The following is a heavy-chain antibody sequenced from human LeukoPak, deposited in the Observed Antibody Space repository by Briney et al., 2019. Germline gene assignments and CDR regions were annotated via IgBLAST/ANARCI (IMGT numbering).Heavy chain of an antibody. Sequence: PSETLSLTCTVSGRSISSGGYYWSWIRQPPGKGLEWIGYIYYSGSTNYNPSLKSRVTISVDTSKNQFSLKLSSVTAADTAVYYCARLRTRDGYNYIDYWGQGTLVTVSS. CDR3: ARLRTRDGYNYIDY. V-gene: IGHV4-61*08. CDR1: GRSISSGGYY. J-gene: IGHJ4*02. D-gene: IGHD5-24*01. CDR2: IYYSGST.